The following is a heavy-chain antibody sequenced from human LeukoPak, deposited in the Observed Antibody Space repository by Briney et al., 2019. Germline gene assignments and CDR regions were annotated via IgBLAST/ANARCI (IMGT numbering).Heavy chain of an antibody. CDR3: AREGGGLRFSPLDY. J-gene: IGHJ4*02. CDR1: GGTFSSYA. V-gene: IGHV1-69*13. Sequence: ASVKVSCKASGGTFSSYAISWVRQAPGQGLEWMGGIIPIFGTANYAQKFQGRVTITADESTSTAYMELSSLRSEDTAVYYCAREGGGLRFSPLDYWGQGTLVTVSS. CDR2: IIPIFGTA. D-gene: IGHD5-12*01.